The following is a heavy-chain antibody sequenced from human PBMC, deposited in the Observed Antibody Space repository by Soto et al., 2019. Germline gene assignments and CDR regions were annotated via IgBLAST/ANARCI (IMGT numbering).Heavy chain of an antibody. CDR3: ARRGGDYYDSRYYYYGMDV. V-gene: IGHV3-21*01. CDR2: ISSSSSYI. D-gene: IGHD3-22*01. Sequence: PGGSLRLSCAASGFTFSSYSMNWVRQAPGKGLEWVSSISSSSSYIYYADSVKGRFTISRDNSKNTLYVQMNSLRAEDTAVYYCARRGGDYYDSRYYYYGMDVWGQGTTVTVSS. J-gene: IGHJ6*02. CDR1: GFTFSSYS.